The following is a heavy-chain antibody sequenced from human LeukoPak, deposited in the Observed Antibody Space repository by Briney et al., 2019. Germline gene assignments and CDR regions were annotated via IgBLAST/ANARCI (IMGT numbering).Heavy chain of an antibody. CDR3: AREENWGRDNWFDP. J-gene: IGHJ5*02. CDR1: GFTFSSYEMN. D-gene: IGHD7-27*01. V-gene: IGHV4-30-4*08. CDR2: IYYSGST. Sequence: LRLSCAASGFTFSSYEMNWIRQPPGKGLEWIGYIYYSGSTYYNPSLKSRVTISVDTSKNQFSLKLSSVTAADTAVYYCAREENWGRDNWFDPWGQGTLVTVSS.